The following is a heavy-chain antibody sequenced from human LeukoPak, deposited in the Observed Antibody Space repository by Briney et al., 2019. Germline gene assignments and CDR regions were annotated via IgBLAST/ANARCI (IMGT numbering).Heavy chain of an antibody. Sequence: PGGSLRLSCAASGFALSNFEMNWVRQAPGKGLVWVSCINRGASDIKYADSVKGRLTISRGNAKNTLYLQMNSLRAEDTAVYYCATAVSPTECNNLRCYFCDYWGRATLASVPS. D-gene: IGHD2-21*01. CDR3: ATAVSPTECNNLRCYFCDY. CDR1: GFALSNFE. V-gene: IGHV3-48*03. CDR2: INRGASDI. J-gene: IGHJ4*02.